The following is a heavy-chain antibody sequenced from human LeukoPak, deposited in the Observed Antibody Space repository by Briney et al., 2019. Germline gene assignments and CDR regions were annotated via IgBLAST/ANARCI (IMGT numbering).Heavy chain of an antibody. CDR1: GFTFSSYS. Sequence: PGGSLRLSCAASGFTFSSYSMNWVRQAPGKGLEWVSYISSSSTIYYADSVKGRFTISRDNAKNSLYLQMNSLRAEDTAVYYCARPPTTMVRGVITDYWGQGTLVTVSS. D-gene: IGHD3-10*01. J-gene: IGHJ4*02. V-gene: IGHV3-48*01. CDR2: ISSSSTI. CDR3: ARPPTTMVRGVITDY.